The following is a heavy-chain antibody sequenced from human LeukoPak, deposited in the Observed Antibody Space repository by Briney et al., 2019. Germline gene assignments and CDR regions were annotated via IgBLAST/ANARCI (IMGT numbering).Heavy chain of an antibody. CDR1: GFTFSSYA. Sequence: GGSLRLSCAASGFTFSSYAMHWVRQAPGKGLEWVAVISYDGSNKYYADSVKGRFTISRDNSKNTLYLQMNSLRAEDTAVYYCARESYNWILWGGLYYFDYWGQGTLVTVSS. CDR2: ISYDGSNK. J-gene: IGHJ4*02. D-gene: IGHD1-20*01. CDR3: ARESYNWILWGGLYYFDY. V-gene: IGHV3-30-3*01.